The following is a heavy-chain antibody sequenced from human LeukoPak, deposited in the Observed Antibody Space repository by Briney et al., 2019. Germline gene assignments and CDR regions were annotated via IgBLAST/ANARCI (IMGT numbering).Heavy chain of an antibody. CDR1: GGSISSGGYY. CDR3: ARDNRLWFGGLISNWFDP. J-gene: IGHJ5*02. CDR2: IYYSGST. Sequence: NPSETLSLTCTVSGGSISSGGYYWSWIRQHPGKGLEWIGYIYYSGSTYYNPSLKSRVTISVDTSKNQFSLKLSSVTAADTAVYYCARDNRLWFGGLISNWFDPWGQGTLVTVSS. V-gene: IGHV4-31*03. D-gene: IGHD3-10*01.